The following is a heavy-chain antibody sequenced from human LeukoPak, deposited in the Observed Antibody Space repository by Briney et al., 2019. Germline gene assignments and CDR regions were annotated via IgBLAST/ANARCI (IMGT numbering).Heavy chain of an antibody. V-gene: IGHV3-53*05. CDR1: GFTFSDYA. D-gene: IGHD4-17*01. Sequence: PGGSLRLSCAVSGFTFSDYAMSWVRQAPGKGLEWVSVIYSGGSTFYAESVKGRFTISRDNSKNTVYLQMNSLTNEDTAVYYCARAIYGDYSFDYWGQGTLVTVSS. J-gene: IGHJ4*02. CDR2: IYSGGST. CDR3: ARAIYGDYSFDY.